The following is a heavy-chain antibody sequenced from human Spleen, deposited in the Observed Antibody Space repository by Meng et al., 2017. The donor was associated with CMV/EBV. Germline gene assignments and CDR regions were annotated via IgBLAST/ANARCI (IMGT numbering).Heavy chain of an antibody. CDR2: ISWDGGST. J-gene: IGHJ5*02. CDR1: GFTFDDYT. D-gene: IGHD1-14*01. V-gene: IGHV3-20*04. CDR3: ARVRNTNLNWFDP. Sequence: GESLKISCAASGFTFDDYTMHWVRQAPGKGLEWVSLISWDGGSTGYADSVKGRFTISRDNAKNSLYLQMNSLRAEDTALYYCARVRNTNLNWFDPWGQGTLVTVSS.